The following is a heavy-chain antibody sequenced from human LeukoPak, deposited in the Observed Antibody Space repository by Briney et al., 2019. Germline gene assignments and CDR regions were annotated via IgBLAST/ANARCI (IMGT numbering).Heavy chain of an antibody. J-gene: IGHJ4*02. CDR1: GLIFRNYA. CDR2: ISGDGTET. Sequence: GGSLRLSCTASGLIFRNYAMTWVRQAPRKGLEWVSTISGDGTETFYADSVKGRFTISRDNSKNTHYLQMSSLRAEDTGKYYCAKGGHYSFFDYWGQGTLVTVSS. CDR3: AKGGHYSFFDY. D-gene: IGHD4-11*01. V-gene: IGHV3-23*01.